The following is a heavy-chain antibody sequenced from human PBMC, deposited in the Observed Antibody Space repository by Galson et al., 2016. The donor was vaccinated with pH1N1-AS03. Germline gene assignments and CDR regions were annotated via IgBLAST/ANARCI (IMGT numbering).Heavy chain of an antibody. CDR1: GYKFTNYW. CDR2: IYPGDSDT. Sequence: QSGAEVTKPGESLKISCKGSGYKFTNYWTGWVRQMPGQGLEWMGSIYPGDSDTRYSPSFQSQVTISADKSISTAYLQWSSLEASDTAMYYCARRVTYTGSYPLDYWGQGTLVTVSS. CDR3: ARRVTYTGSYPLDY. V-gene: IGHV5-51*01. J-gene: IGHJ4*02. D-gene: IGHD1-26*01.